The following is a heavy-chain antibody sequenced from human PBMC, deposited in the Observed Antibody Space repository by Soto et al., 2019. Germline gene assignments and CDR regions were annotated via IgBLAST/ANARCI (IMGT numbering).Heavy chain of an antibody. CDR1: GYSFTNYW. CDR2: IYPGDSDT. D-gene: IGHD6-19*01. J-gene: IGHJ5*02. V-gene: IGHV5-51*01. Sequence: EVQLVQSGAEVKKPGESLKISCKGSGYSFTNYWIGWVRQMPGKGLEWMGIIYPGDSDTRYSPSFQGQVTISADKSIRTAYLQWSSLKASDTAMYYCARQGYSSGWYHWFDPWGQGTLVTVSS. CDR3: ARQGYSSGWYHWFDP.